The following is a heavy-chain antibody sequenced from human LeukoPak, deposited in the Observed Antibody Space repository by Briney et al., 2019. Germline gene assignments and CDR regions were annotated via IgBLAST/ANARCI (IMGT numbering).Heavy chain of an antibody. V-gene: IGHV4-38-2*02. CDR1: GYSISSGYY. Sequence: SETLSLTCTVSGYSISSGYYWGWIRQPPGKGLEWIGSIYHSGSTYYNPSLKSRVTISVDTSKNQFSLKLSSVTAADTAVYYCARVPRLYNWFDPWGQGTLVTVSS. J-gene: IGHJ5*02. D-gene: IGHD2-15*01. CDR3: ARVPRLYNWFDP. CDR2: IYHSGST.